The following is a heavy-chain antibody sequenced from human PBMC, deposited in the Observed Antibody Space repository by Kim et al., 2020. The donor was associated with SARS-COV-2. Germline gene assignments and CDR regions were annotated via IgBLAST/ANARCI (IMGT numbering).Heavy chain of an antibody. CDR1: GFTFSNYA. J-gene: IGHJ4*02. V-gene: IGHV3-23*03. Sequence: GGSLRLSCAASGFTFSNYAMSWVRQPPGKGLEWVSVIYSSGSSRYYAESVKGRFTISRDNSKDTLYLEMNTLRTDDTAVYYCAKTRGTSISCPEYWGQGILVTVSS. CDR2: IYSSGSSR. CDR3: AKTRGTSISCPEY. D-gene: IGHD2-2*01.